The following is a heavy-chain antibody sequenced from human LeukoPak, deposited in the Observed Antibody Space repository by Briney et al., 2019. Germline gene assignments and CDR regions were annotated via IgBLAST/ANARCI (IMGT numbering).Heavy chain of an antibody. V-gene: IGHV1-2*04. Sequence: ASVKVSCKASGYTFTGCYMHWVRQAPGQGLEWMGWINPNSGGTNYAQKFQDWVTMTRDTSISTAYMELSRLRSDDTAVYYCARATMYSSGVDYWGQGTLVNVSS. CDR2: INPNSGGT. CDR3: ARATMYSSGVDY. CDR1: GYTFTGCY. D-gene: IGHD6-25*01. J-gene: IGHJ4*02.